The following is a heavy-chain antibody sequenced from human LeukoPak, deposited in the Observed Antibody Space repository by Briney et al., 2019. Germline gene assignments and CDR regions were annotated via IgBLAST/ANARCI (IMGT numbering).Heavy chain of an antibody. D-gene: IGHD6-13*01. CDR2: INSDGSST. V-gene: IGHV3-74*01. J-gene: IGHJ4*02. CDR3: ARGRRIAAIDY. Sequence: GGSLRLSCAASGFTFSSYWMYWVRQAPGKGLVWVSRINSDGSSTSYADSVKGRFTISRDNAKNTLYLQMNSLRAEDTAVYYCARGRRIAAIDYWGQGTLVTVSS. CDR1: GFTFSSYW.